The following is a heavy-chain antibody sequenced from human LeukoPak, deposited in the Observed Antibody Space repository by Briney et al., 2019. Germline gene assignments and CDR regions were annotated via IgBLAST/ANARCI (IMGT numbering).Heavy chain of an antibody. CDR2: MSGSGGST. CDR3: AKNQGQWLVPVDY. Sequence: PGESLRLSCVASGFTFTNAWMSWVRQAPGKGLEWVSSMSGSGGSTYYADSVKGRFTISRDNSKNTLYLQMNNLRAEDTALYYCAKNQGQWLVPVDYWGQGTPVTVSS. CDR1: GFTFTNAW. J-gene: IGHJ4*02. V-gene: IGHV3-23*01. D-gene: IGHD6-19*01.